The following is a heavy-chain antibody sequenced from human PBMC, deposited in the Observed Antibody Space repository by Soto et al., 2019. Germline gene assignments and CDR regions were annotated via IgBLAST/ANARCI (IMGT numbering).Heavy chain of an antibody. V-gene: IGHV4-61*01. CDR1: GGSISLERFY. J-gene: IGHJ4*02. CDR2: VSHTGAT. D-gene: IGHD5-18*01. Sequence: QVQLQESGPGLVKPSETLSLTCTVSGGSISLERFYWTWIRQPPGKGLEWIGYVSHTGATNYNPSLQSLVDISVDTSRNQFSRKLMSLTAADTAVDFGAREFSSAHSNYYDFWGQGTMVSVSA. CDR3: AREFSSAHSNYYDF.